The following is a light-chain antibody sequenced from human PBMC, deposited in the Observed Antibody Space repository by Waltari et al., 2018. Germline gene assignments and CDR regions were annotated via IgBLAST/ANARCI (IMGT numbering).Light chain of an antibody. Sequence: QSALTQPASVSGSPGQSITISCPATSSHVGGFHHVSWYQQHPGKAPQLMIYEVSNRPSGVSNRFSGSKSGNTASLTISGLRAEDEADYYCSSFIGTKSRIFGGGTRLTVL. CDR1: SSHVGGFHH. CDR3: SSFIGTKSRI. J-gene: IGLJ2*01. V-gene: IGLV2-14*01. CDR2: EVS.